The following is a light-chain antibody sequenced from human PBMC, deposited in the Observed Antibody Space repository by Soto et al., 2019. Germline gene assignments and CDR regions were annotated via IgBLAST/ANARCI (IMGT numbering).Light chain of an antibody. CDR3: SSYTSSSTVL. V-gene: IGLV2-14*01. CDR1: TSDIGYYRY. Sequence: QSVLTQPASVSGSPGQSITISCTGTTSDIGYYRYVSWYQQHPGKVPKLMIYEVSNRPSGVSNRFSGSKSGNTASLTISGLQGEDEADYYCSSYTSSSTVLFGGGTKLTVL. J-gene: IGLJ3*02. CDR2: EVS.